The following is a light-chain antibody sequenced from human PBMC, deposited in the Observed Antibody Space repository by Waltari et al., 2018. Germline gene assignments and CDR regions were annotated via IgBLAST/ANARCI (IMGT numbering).Light chain of an antibody. CDR1: QSIDIY. J-gene: IGKJ3*01. CDR2: SAS. V-gene: IGKV1-39*01. CDR3: QQSYSAPFT. Sequence: EIQMTQSPSYLSVSVGDRVTITCRASQSIDIYLNWYQQKEGRAPNLLIYSASNLQSGVPSIFGGSASGTYFTLTISSLQHEDFVSYYCQQSYSAPFTFGPGTKVDI.